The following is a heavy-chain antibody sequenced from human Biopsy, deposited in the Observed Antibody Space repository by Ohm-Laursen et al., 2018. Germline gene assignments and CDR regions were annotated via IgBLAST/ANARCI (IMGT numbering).Heavy chain of an antibody. CDR3: ARHAPSYSGSYWRYFDL. D-gene: IGHD1-26*01. J-gene: IGHJ2*01. CDR1: GSSISSYY. Sequence: SDTLSLTCTVSGSSISSYYWSWIRQPPGKGLEWIGYIYYTGSTNYNPSLKSRVTISVATSMNHLSLRLTFVTAADTAVYYCARHAPSYSGSYWRYFDLWGRGTLVTVSS. V-gene: IGHV4-59*08. CDR2: IYYTGST.